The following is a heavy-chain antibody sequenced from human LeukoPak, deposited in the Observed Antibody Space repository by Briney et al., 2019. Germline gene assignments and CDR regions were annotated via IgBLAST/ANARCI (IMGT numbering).Heavy chain of an antibody. D-gene: IGHD1-26*01. V-gene: IGHV1-18*01. Sequence: ASVTVSCKASGYTFTSYGISWVRQPPGQGLEWMGWISAYNGNTNYAQKLQGRVTMTTDTSTSTAYMELRSLRSDDTAVYYCASTVGATTWFDPWGQGTLVTVSS. CDR2: ISAYNGNT. CDR1: GYTFTSYG. J-gene: IGHJ5*02. CDR3: ASTVGATTWFDP.